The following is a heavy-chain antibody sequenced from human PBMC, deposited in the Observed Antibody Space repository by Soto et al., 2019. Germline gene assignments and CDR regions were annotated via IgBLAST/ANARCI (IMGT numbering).Heavy chain of an antibody. Sequence: GESLKISCKGSGYTFTTYWITWVRQTPGKGLEWMGRIDPGNSYTRYSPSFQGQVTISADKSISTAYLQWSSLKASDTAMYYCARRVGEQLVLDYWYFDLWGRGTLVTVSS. CDR2: IDPGNSYT. CDR1: GYTFTTYW. CDR3: ARRVGEQLVLDYWYFDL. V-gene: IGHV5-51*01. J-gene: IGHJ2*01. D-gene: IGHD6-6*01.